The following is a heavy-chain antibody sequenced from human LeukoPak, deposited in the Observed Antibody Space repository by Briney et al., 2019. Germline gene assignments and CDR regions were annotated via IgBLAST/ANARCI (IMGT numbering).Heavy chain of an antibody. V-gene: IGHV5-51*01. D-gene: IGHD6-13*01. J-gene: IGHJ3*02. Sequence: GESLKISCKGSGYSFTSYWIGWVRQMPGKGLEWMGIIYPGDSDTRYSPSFQGQVTISADKSISTAYLQWSSLKASDAAMYYCARLFPQLTGAFDIWGQGTMVTVSS. CDR2: IYPGDSDT. CDR1: GYSFTSYW. CDR3: ARLFPQLTGAFDI.